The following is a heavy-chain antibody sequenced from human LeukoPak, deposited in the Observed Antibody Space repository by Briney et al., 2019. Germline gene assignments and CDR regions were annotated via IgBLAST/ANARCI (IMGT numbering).Heavy chain of an antibody. D-gene: IGHD3-10*01. J-gene: IGHJ4*02. CDR3: ASANYGSGSYYIDY. CDR2: IYYSGST. Sequence: PSETLSLTCTVSGGSISSGGYYWSWIRQHPGKGLEWIGYIYYSGSTYYNPSLKSRVTISVDTSKNQFSLKLSSVTAADTAVYYCASANYGSGSYYIDYWGQGTLVTVSS. CDR1: GGSISSGGYY. V-gene: IGHV4-31*03.